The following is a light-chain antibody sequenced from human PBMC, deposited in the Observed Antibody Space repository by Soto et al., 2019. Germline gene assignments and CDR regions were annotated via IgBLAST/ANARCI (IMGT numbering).Light chain of an antibody. CDR2: GAS. CDR1: QSVSSNY. CDR3: QQRSNWPPAWT. J-gene: IGKJ1*01. V-gene: IGKV3-11*01. Sequence: EIVLTQSPGTLSLSPGARATIYCRASQSVSSNYLAWYQQKTGQAPRRLVYGASNRATGIPARFSGSGSWTDFTRTISSLEPEEFAVYYCQQRSNWPPAWTLAQGTKVDIK.